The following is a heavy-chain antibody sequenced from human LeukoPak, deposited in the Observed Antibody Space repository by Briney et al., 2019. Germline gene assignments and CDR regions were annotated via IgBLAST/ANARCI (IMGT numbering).Heavy chain of an antibody. J-gene: IGHJ4*02. D-gene: IGHD3-10*01. Sequence: GGSLRLSCAASGFTFSSYAMHWVRQAPGKGLEWVAVISYDGSNKYYADSVKGRFTISRDNSKNTLYLQVNSLRAEDTAVYYCAREYMVRGVIWGQGTLVTVSS. CDR1: GFTFSSYA. CDR2: ISYDGSNK. V-gene: IGHV3-30-3*01. CDR3: AREYMVRGVI.